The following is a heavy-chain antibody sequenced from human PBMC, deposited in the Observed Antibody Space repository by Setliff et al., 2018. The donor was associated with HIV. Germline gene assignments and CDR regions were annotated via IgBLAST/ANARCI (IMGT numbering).Heavy chain of an antibody. CDR2: MNPKSGNT. D-gene: IGHD2-21*01. Sequence: ASVKVSCKASGYTFSNSDINRVRQAPGQGLEWMGWMNPKSGNTGYAQKFQGRVTMTSNTFIGTAYMELSSLTSEETAVYYCARGHLDRDYWEDIVGNWFAPWGQGTLVTVSS. J-gene: IGHJ5*02. V-gene: IGHV1-8*02. CDR1: GYTFSNSD. CDR3: ARGHLDRDYWEDIVGNWFAP.